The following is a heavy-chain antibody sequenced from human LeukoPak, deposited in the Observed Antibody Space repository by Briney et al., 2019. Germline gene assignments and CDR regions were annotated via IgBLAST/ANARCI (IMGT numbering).Heavy chain of an antibody. CDR1: GSSFTSYW. CDR2: IYPGDSDT. V-gene: IGHV5-51*01. D-gene: IGHD6-13*01. CDR3: ARQLSGAAAAGESDY. Sequence: GESLKISCKGSGSSFTSYWIGWVRQLPGKGLEWMGIIYPGDSDTRYSPSFQGQVTISADKSISTAYLQWSSLKASDTAMYYCARQLSGAAAAGESDYRGQGTLVTVSS. J-gene: IGHJ4*02.